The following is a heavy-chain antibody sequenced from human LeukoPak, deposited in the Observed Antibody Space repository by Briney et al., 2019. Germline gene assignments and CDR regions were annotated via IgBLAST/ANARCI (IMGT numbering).Heavy chain of an antibody. Sequence: PGGSLRLSCEVSGVTVMSNYMSWVRQAPGKGLEWVSLIYSGGITYYADSVKGRFISSRDNSKNTLYLQMNSLRAEDTAVYYCGRGSAGYPADYRGQGTLVTVSS. J-gene: IGHJ4*02. CDR1: GVTVMSNY. D-gene: IGHD5-12*01. V-gene: IGHV3-66*01. CDR3: GRGSAGYPADY. CDR2: IYSGGIT.